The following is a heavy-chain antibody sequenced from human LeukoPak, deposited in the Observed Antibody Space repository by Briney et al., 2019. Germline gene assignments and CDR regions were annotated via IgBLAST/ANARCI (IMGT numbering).Heavy chain of an antibody. V-gene: IGHV4-34*01. Sequence: GSLRLSCAASGFTFSNAWMSWIRQPPGKGLEWIGEINHSGSTNYNPSLKSRVTISVDTSKNQFSLKLSSVTAADTAVYYCARGSGSYQPLDYWGQGTLVTVSS. J-gene: IGHJ4*02. CDR1: GFTFSNAW. D-gene: IGHD1-26*01. CDR3: ARGSGSYQPLDY. CDR2: INHSGST.